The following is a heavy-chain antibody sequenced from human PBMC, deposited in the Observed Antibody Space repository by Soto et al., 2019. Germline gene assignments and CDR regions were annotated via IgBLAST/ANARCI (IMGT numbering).Heavy chain of an antibody. CDR1: GGSISSGAYC. D-gene: IGHD2-21*01. V-gene: IGHV4-31*03. Sequence: SETLSLTCTVSGGSISSGAYCWSWIRQLPGKGLEWIGYIFYSGSTYYNPSLKSRVAVSADTSKNQFSLNLNSVTAADTAVYYCARVPSDSTYIDIWGQGTLVTVSS. CDR3: ARVPSDSTYIDI. J-gene: IGHJ3*02. CDR2: IFYSGST.